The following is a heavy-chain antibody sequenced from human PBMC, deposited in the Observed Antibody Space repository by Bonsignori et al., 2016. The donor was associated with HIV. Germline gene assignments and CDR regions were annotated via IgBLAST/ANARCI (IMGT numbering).Heavy chain of an antibody. V-gene: IGHV4-39*01. D-gene: IGHD6-19*01. J-gene: IGHJ4*02. CDR3: GRRWAGTDYFDN. CDR1: GDSISSNAYY. Sequence: QLRLQESGPGLVRPSETLSLTCIVSGDSISSNAYYWGWDPARPQRRGWSGLGTIYYTGSTNYNPSLKSRITISLDTSKNQFSLRLSSVTAADTAVCHCGRRWAGTDYFDNWGQGTLVTVSS. CDR2: IYYTGST.